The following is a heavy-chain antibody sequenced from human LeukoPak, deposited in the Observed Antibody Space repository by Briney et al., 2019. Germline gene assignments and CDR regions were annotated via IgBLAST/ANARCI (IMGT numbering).Heavy chain of an antibody. CDR1: GYSISSGYY. D-gene: IGHD6-19*01. CDR2: IYHSGST. J-gene: IGHJ5*02. V-gene: IGHV4-38-2*02. CDR3: ASGGTIAVAGSWFDP. Sequence: SETLSLTCTVSGYSISSGYYWGWIRQPPGKGLEWIGSIYHSGSTYYNPSLKSRVTISVDTSKNQFSLELSSVTAADTAVYYCASGGTIAVAGSWFDPWGQGTLVTVSS.